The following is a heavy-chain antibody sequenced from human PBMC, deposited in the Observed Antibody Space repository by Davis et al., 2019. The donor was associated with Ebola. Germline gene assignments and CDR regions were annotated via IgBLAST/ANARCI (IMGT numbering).Heavy chain of an antibody. CDR3: ARHFTYYDFWSGYPGVAWFDP. Sequence: SETLSLTCTVSGGSISSGGYYWSWIRQHPGKGLEWIGYIYYNGSTYYNPSLKSRVTISVDTSKNQFSLKLSSVTAADTAVYYCARHFTYYDFWSGYPGVAWFDPWGQGTLVTVSS. J-gene: IGHJ5*02. CDR2: IYYNGST. V-gene: IGHV4-39*01. D-gene: IGHD3-3*01. CDR1: GGSISSGGYY.